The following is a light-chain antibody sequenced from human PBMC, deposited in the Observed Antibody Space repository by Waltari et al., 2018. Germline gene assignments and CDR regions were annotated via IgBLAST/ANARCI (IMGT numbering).Light chain of an antibody. CDR2: DAS. V-gene: IGKV3-11*01. J-gene: IGKJ3*01. CDR3: QERSDWRGLT. CDR1: QSFNNY. Sequence: EIVLTQSPATLSLSPGERAVLSCRASQSFNNYLAWYQQKPGQAPRLLIYDASTRAPGIAARFSGSGSGKDFTLTISSLEPEDSAVYYCQERSDWRGLTFGPGTKVDIK.